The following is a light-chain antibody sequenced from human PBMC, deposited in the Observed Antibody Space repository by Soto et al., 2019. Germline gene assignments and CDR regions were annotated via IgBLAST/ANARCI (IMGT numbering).Light chain of an antibody. CDR2: GNN. J-gene: IGLJ3*02. Sequence: QSVLTQPPSVSGAPGQRVTISCTGSDSNIGENFDIHWYQQLPGTAPKLLIYGNNNRPPGVPDRFSASRSGTSASLAITGLQAEDEADYYCQSYDSGLSGSVFGGGTKLTVL. V-gene: IGLV1-40*01. CDR3: QSYDSGLSGSV. CDR1: DSNIGENFD.